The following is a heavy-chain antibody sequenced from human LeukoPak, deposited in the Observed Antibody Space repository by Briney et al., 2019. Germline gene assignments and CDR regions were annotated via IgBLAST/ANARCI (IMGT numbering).Heavy chain of an antibody. CDR3: ATEGYSYGYRGYYFDY. V-gene: IGHV1-2*02. Sequence: ASVKVSCKASGYIFTDYYMHWVRQAPGQGLEWMGWVNPNSGGTNYAQKFQGRVTMTRDTSISTAYMELSSLRSEDTAVYYCATEGYSYGYRGYYFDYWGQGTLVTVSS. CDR1: GYIFTDYY. D-gene: IGHD5-18*01. J-gene: IGHJ4*02. CDR2: VNPNSGGT.